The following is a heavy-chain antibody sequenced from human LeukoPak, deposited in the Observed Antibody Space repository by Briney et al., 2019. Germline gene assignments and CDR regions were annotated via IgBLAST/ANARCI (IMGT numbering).Heavy chain of an antibody. D-gene: IGHD5-12*01. V-gene: IGHV3-23*01. CDR2: IRGDGGSS. CDR3: ARVIPEATLRGDYFDY. Sequence: GGSLRLSCAASGFTFSNYAMNWVRQAPGKGLEWVSLIRGDGGSSHYADSVKGRFTISRDNSKNTVHLQMNSLRAEDTAIYYCARVIPEATLRGDYFDYWGQGALVTVSS. CDR1: GFTFSNYA. J-gene: IGHJ4*02.